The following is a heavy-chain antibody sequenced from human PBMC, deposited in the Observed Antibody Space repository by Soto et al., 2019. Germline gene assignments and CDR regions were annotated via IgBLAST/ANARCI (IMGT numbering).Heavy chain of an antibody. J-gene: IGHJ3*02. V-gene: IGHV3-53*04. CDR1: GFTVSSNY. CDR3: ARSTVTTYIRFGAFDI. Sequence: GGSLRLSCAASGFTVSSNYMSWVRQAPGKGLEWVSVIYSGGSTYYADSVKGRFTISRHNSKNTLYLQMNSLRAEDTAVYYCARSTVTTYIRFGAFDIWGQGTMVTVSS. CDR2: IYSGGST. D-gene: IGHD4-17*01.